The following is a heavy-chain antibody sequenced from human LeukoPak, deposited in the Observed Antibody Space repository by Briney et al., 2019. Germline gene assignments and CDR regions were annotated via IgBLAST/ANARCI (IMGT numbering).Heavy chain of an antibody. CDR3: AKDSNPPIVGDMEGPMDV. D-gene: IGHD1-26*01. Sequence: GGSLRLSCAASGFTFSSYAMSWVRQAPGKGLEWVSAISGSGGSTYYADSVKGRFTISRDNSKNTLYLQMNSLRAEDTAVYYCAKDSNPPIVGDMEGPMDVWGKGTTVTVSS. J-gene: IGHJ6*03. CDR1: GFTFSSYA. CDR2: ISGSGGST. V-gene: IGHV3-23*01.